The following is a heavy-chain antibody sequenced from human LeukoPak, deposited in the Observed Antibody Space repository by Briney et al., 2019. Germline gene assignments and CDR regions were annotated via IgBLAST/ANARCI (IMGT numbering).Heavy chain of an antibody. V-gene: IGHV4-59*01. J-gene: IGHJ3*02. CDR3: ARVDYDSSGYYGDAFDI. CDR2: IYYSGST. Sequence: SETLSLTCAVSGVSISSYYWSWIRQPPGKGLEWIGYIYYSGSTNDNPSLKSRVTISVDTSKNQFSLKLRSVTAADTAVYYCARVDYDSSGYYGDAFDIWGQGTMVTVSS. CDR1: GVSISSYY. D-gene: IGHD3-22*01.